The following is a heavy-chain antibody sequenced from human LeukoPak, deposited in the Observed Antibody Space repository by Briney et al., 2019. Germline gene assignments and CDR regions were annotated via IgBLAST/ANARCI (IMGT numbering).Heavy chain of an antibody. Sequence: GGSLRLSCAASGFTFSSYSMNWVRQAPGKGLEWVSSISSSSSYIYYADSVKGRFTISRDNAKNSLYLQMNSLRAEDTAVYYCARGGCSWYRRLDYGGQGTLVTVSS. CDR1: GFTFSSYS. V-gene: IGHV3-21*01. CDR3: ARGGCSWYRRLDY. D-gene: IGHD6-13*01. J-gene: IGHJ4*02. CDR2: ISSSSSYI.